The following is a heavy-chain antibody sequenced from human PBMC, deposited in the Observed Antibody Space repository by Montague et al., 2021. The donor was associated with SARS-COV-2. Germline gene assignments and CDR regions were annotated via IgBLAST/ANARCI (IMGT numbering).Heavy chain of an antibody. CDR3: ARSWGRWLLWGYYFDY. V-gene: IGHV4-34*01. CDR2: IDHSGNT. D-gene: IGHD2-15*01. Sequence: SETLSLTCAVYGGSFSTYYWAWIRQSPGKGLEWIGYIDHSGNTNYNPSLKSRVSISVDTSSSQFSLYLTSVTAADTAVYYCARSWGRWLLWGYYFDYWGQGTLVTVSS. CDR1: GGSFSTYY. J-gene: IGHJ4*02.